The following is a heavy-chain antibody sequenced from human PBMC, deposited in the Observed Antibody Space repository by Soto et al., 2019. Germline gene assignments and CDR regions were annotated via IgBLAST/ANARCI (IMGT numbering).Heavy chain of an antibody. Sequence: LKISCKGSGYSFTSYWISWVRQMPGKGLEWMGRIDPSDSYTNYSPSFQGHVTISADKSISTAYLQWSSLKASDTAMYYCARRHSSSSAFDPWGQGTLVTVS. D-gene: IGHD6-13*01. J-gene: IGHJ5*02. CDR1: GYSFTSYW. V-gene: IGHV5-10-1*01. CDR2: IDPSDSYT. CDR3: ARRHSSSSAFDP.